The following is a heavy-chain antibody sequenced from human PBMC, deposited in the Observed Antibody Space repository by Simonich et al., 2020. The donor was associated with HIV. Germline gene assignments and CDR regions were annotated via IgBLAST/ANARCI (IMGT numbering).Heavy chain of an antibody. V-gene: IGHV3-9*03. CDR1: GFTFDDYA. J-gene: IGHJ4*02. Sequence: EVQLVESGGGLVQPGRSLRLSCAASGFTFDDYAMHWVRQAPGKGLEWFSGISWNMGSIGYADSVKGRFTISRDNAKNSLYLQMNSLRAEDMALYYCAKDRYSSSSGSFDYWGQGTLVTVSS. CDR2: ISWNMGSI. D-gene: IGHD6-6*01. CDR3: AKDRYSSSSGSFDY.